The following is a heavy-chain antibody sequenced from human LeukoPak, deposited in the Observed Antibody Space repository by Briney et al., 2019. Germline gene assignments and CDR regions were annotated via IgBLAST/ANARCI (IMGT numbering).Heavy chain of an antibody. D-gene: IGHD6-13*01. CDR2: TWYDGSNK. V-gene: IGHV3-33*01. CDR3: ARGGIAAAGTGDY. Sequence: PGGSLRLSCAASGFTFSSYGMHWVRQAPGMGLEWVAVTWYDGSNKYYADSVKGRFTISRDNSKNTLYLQMNSLRAEDTAVYYCARGGIAAAGTGDYWGQGTLVTVSS. J-gene: IGHJ4*02. CDR1: GFTFSSYG.